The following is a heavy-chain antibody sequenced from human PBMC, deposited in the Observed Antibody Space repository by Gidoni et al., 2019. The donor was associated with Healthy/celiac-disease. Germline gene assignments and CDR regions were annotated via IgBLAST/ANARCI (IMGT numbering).Heavy chain of an antibody. V-gene: IGHV3-53*01. D-gene: IGHD6-19*01. CDR2: IYSGGST. J-gene: IGHJ6*02. CDR3: ARDWPGSEAGDYNYGMDV. CDR1: GFTVSSNY. Sequence: AASGFTVSSNYMSWVRQAPGKGLEWVSVIYSGGSTYYADSVKGRFTISRDNSKNTLYLQMNSLRAEDTAVYYCARDWPGSEAGDYNYGMDVWGQGTTVTVSS.